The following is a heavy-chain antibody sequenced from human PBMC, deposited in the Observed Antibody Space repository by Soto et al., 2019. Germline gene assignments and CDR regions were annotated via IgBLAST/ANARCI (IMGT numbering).Heavy chain of an antibody. CDR1: GGTFSSYA. V-gene: IGHV1-69*05. J-gene: IGHJ6*02. CDR2: VIPIFGTA. Sequence: QVQLVQSGAEVKKPGSSVKVSCKASGGTFSSYAISWVRQAPGQGLEWMGGVIPIFGTANYAQKFQGRVTITXXEXTXXAYMELSSLRSEDTAVDYRARPEMATIDYYYGMDVWGQGTTVTVSS. D-gene: IGHD5-12*01. CDR3: ARPEMATIDYYYGMDV.